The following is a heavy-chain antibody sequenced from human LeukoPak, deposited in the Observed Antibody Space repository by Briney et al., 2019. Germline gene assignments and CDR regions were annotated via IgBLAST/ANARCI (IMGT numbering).Heavy chain of an antibody. D-gene: IGHD6-19*01. CDR2: IIPIFGTA. V-gene: IGHV1-69*05. CDR1: GYTFTSYA. Sequence: SVKVSCKASGYTFTSYAMNWVRQAPGQGLEWMGGIIPIFGTANYAQKFQGRVTMTTDTSTSTAYMELRSLRSDDTAVYYCARDTAGTLTPTFDYWGQGTLVTVSS. J-gene: IGHJ4*02. CDR3: ARDTAGTLTPTFDY.